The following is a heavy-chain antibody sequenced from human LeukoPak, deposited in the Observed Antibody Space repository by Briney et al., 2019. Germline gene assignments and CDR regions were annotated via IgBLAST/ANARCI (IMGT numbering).Heavy chain of an antibody. CDR3: ARLETYSWPPAYMDV. V-gene: IGHV4-39*01. CDR1: GGSISSSDYY. CDR2: IHYRGST. Sequence: SETLSLTCTVSGGSISSSDYYWGWIRQPPGKGLEWIGSIHYRGSTYYNPSLKSRVTISVDTSKNQFSLKLSSVTAADTAVYYCARLETYSWPPAYMDVWGKGTTFTVSS. D-gene: IGHD2-21*01. J-gene: IGHJ6*03.